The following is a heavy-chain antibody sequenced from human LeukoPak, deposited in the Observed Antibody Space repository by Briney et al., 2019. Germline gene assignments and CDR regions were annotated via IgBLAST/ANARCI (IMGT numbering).Heavy chain of an antibody. CDR1: GYTFNAYY. D-gene: IGHD2-2*01. V-gene: IGHV1-2*02. CDR2: INPDSGDS. CDR3: ARRSCDIPSCYTWFAP. Sequence: ASVKVSCKASGYTFNAYYIHWVRQASGQGLEWVGWINPDSGDSKYAQKLQGRVTLTKDTSISTAYMELTRLTSDDTAVYYCARRSCDIPSCYTWFAPWGQGTPVTVSS. J-gene: IGHJ5*02.